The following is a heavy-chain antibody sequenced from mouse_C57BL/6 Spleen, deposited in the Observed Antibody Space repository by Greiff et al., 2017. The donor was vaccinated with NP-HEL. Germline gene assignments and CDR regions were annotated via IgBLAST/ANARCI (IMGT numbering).Heavy chain of an antibody. CDR1: GFTFSSYA. D-gene: IGHD4-1*01. Sequence: EVKLVESGGGLVKPGGSLKLSCAASGFTFSSYAMSWVRQTPEKRLEWVATISDGGSYTYYPDNVKGRFTISRDHAKNNLYLQMSHLKSEDTARYYCARGETGTWFAYWGQGTLVTVSA. J-gene: IGHJ3*01. V-gene: IGHV5-4*03. CDR3: ARGETGTWFAY. CDR2: ISDGGSYT.